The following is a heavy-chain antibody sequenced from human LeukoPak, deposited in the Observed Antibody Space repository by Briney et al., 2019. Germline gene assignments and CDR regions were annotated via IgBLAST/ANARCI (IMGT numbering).Heavy chain of an antibody. Sequence: SQTLSLTCTVSGGSISSGGYYWSWIRQPPGKGLEWIGYIYHSGSTYYNPSLKSRVTISVDRSKNQFSLKLSSVTAADTAVYYCASRTPLHNHPYYYYYMDVWGKGTTVTVSS. CDR3: ASRTPLHNHPYYYYYMDV. J-gene: IGHJ6*03. CDR1: GGSISSGGYY. V-gene: IGHV4-30-2*01. CDR2: IYHSGST. D-gene: IGHD1-14*01.